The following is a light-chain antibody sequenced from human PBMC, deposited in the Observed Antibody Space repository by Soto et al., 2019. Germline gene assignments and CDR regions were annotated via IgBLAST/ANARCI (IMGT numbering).Light chain of an antibody. CDR1: QSVSSN. CDR2: GAS. J-gene: IGKJ5*01. V-gene: IGKV3D-15*01. CDR3: QQRGNWPPIT. Sequence: EIVMTQSPATLSVSPGERATLSCRASQSVSSNLAWYQQKPGQAPRLLIYGASSRATGIPERFSGSGSGTDFTLTISSLEPEDFAVYYCQQRGNWPPITFGQGTRLEI.